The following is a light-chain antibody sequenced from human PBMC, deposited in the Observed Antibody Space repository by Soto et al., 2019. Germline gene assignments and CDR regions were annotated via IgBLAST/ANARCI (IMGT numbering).Light chain of an antibody. CDR3: QHFGSPPFP. Sequence: EIVLTQSPGTLSLSPGERATLSCRASQSVSSNYLAWYQQKHGQAPRLLIYGASSRATGIPDRFSGSASGTEFPPPPPGLDPEVFAVYSCQHFGSPPFPFGPGTKGDIK. CDR2: GAS. J-gene: IGKJ3*01. V-gene: IGKV3-20*01. CDR1: QSVSSNY.